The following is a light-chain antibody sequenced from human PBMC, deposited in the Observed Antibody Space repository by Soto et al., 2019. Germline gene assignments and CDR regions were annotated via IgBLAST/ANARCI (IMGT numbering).Light chain of an antibody. CDR2: RNN. CDR1: SSNIGSNY. CDR3: AAWDDSLSGPV. J-gene: IGLJ2*01. V-gene: IGLV1-47*01. Sequence: QSVLTQPPSASGTPGQRFTISCSGSSSNIGSNYVYWYQQLPGTAPKLLIYRNNQRPSGVPDRFSGSKSGTSASLAISGLXXXXXXDXYCAAWDDSLSGPVFGGGTKLSVL.